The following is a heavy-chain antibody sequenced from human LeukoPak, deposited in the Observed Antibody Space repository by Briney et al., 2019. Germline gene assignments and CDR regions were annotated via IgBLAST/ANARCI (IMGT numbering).Heavy chain of an antibody. D-gene: IGHD6-6*01. CDR3: ASATSIATNNWFDP. Sequence: TSETLSLTCAVYGGSFSGYYWSWIRQPPGKGLEWLGEINHSGSTNYNPSLKSRVTISVDTSKNQFSLKLSSVTAADTAVYYCASATSIATNNWFDPWGQGTLVTVSS. V-gene: IGHV4-34*01. CDR2: INHSGST. J-gene: IGHJ5*02. CDR1: GGSFSGYY.